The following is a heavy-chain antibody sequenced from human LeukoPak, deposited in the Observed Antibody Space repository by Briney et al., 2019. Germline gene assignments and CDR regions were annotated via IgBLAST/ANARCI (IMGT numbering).Heavy chain of an antibody. CDR3: ARDQGYKATTGRGWFDP. J-gene: IGHJ5*02. CDR1: GGSISSYY. D-gene: IGHD2-15*01. CDR2: INYSGST. Sequence: SSETLSLTCTVSGGSISSYYWSWIRQPPGKGLEWIGYINYSGSTNYNPSLKSRVTISVDTSKNQFSLKLSSVTAADTAVYYCARDQGYKATTGRGWFDPWGRGTLVTVSS. V-gene: IGHV4-59*01.